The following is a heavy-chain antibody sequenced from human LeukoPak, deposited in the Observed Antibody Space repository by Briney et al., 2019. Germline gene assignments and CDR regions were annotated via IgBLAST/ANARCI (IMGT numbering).Heavy chain of an antibody. CDR2: VNPSGGST. Sequence: ASVKVSCKASGYTFTSYYMHWVRQAPGQGLEWMGIVNPSGGSTSYAQKFQGRVTMTRDTSTSTVYMELSSLRSEDTAVYYCARDSGDDNGAPYWGQGTLVTVSS. V-gene: IGHV1-46*01. D-gene: IGHD2-8*01. CDR1: GYTFTSYY. J-gene: IGHJ4*02. CDR3: ARDSGDDNGAPY.